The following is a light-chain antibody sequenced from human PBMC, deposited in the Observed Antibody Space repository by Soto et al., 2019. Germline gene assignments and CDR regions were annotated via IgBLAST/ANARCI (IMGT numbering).Light chain of an antibody. Sequence: EIVMTQSPATLSVSPGERATLSCRASQSVSSNLAWYQQIPGQAPRLLMYGASTRATGIPARFSGSGSGTEFTLTISSLQSEDFAVYYCQQYNNWPRTFGQGTKLEIK. CDR3: QQYNNWPRT. V-gene: IGKV3-15*01. CDR2: GAS. CDR1: QSVSSN. J-gene: IGKJ1*01.